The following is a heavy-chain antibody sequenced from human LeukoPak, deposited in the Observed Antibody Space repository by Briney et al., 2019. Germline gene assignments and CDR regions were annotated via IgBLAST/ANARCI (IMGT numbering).Heavy chain of an antibody. J-gene: IGHJ5*02. V-gene: IGHV4-4*07. Sequence: PSQTLSLTCTVSGGSIGSYYWSWIRQPAGKGLEWIGRIYTSGSTNYNPSLKSRVTMSVDTSKNQFSLKPSSVTAADTAVYYCARVTTMVRGVRGESFDPWGQGTLVTVSS. D-gene: IGHD3-10*01. CDR1: GGSIGSYY. CDR3: ARVTTMVRGVRGESFDP. CDR2: IYTSGST.